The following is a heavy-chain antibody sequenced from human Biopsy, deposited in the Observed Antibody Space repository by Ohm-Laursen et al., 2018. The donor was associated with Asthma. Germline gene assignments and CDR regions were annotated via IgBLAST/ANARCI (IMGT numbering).Heavy chain of an antibody. CDR2: IYSGGTS. CDR3: ARGDSSNWSHYYFDY. Sequence: SLRLSCTASGFTVSRDHMSWVRQAQGKGLEWVSVIYSGGTSHTADSVRGRFTISRDYSKNTLYLQMHSLRAEDTAVYYCARGDSSNWSHYYFDYWGQGTLVTVSS. CDR1: GFTVSRDH. V-gene: IGHV3-53*01. J-gene: IGHJ4*02. D-gene: IGHD3-22*01.